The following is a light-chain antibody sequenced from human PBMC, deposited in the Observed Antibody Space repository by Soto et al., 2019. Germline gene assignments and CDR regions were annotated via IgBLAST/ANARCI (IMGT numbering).Light chain of an antibody. CDR1: QNIINY. CDR2: AAS. CDR3: QQSYSSPWT. V-gene: IGKV1-39*01. Sequence: DIQMTQSPSSLSASVRDRVTITCRASQNIINYLNWYQQKPGRAPKILIYAASNLQSGVPSRFSGGGSGTDFTLTITSLQPEDFATYYCQQSYSSPWTLGQGTKVDNK. J-gene: IGKJ1*01.